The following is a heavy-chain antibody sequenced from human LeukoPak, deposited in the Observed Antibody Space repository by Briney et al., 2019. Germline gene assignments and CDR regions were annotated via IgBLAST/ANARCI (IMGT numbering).Heavy chain of an antibody. D-gene: IGHD1-20*01. V-gene: IGHV3-23*01. CDR1: GFTFSTYA. CDR2: ISGRGVST. J-gene: IGHJ4*02. CDR3: AKAASGNWNDVSDY. Sequence: GGSLRLSCAASGFTFSTYAMSWVGQAPGKGLEWVSAISGRGVSTSYADSVRGRFTISRDNSKNTLYLQMNSLRAEDTAVYYCAKAASGNWNDVSDYWGQGTLVTVSS.